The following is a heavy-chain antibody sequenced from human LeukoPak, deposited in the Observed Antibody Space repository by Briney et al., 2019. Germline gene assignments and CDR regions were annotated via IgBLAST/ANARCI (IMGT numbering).Heavy chain of an antibody. D-gene: IGHD2-21*01. Sequence: GATVKISCKASGYTFSDYYIHWVQQAPGKGLEWMGRVDPKDGEAIYAEKFQGRVIITADTSTDTAHMEMGSLRSEDTAVYYCATDGVIIVYWGQGTLVTVSS. V-gene: IGHV1-69-2*01. CDR2: VDPKDGEA. J-gene: IGHJ4*02. CDR1: GYTFSDYY. CDR3: ATDGVIIVY.